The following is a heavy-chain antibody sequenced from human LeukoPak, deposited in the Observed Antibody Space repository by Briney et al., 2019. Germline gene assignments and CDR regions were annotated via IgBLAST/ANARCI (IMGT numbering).Heavy chain of an antibody. CDR3: ARVGDWSNYFGMDA. V-gene: IGHV3-23*01. CDR1: GFTFSGHS. D-gene: IGHD1-1*01. Sequence: PGGSLRLSCAASGFTFSGHSVTWVRQTPGKGLEWVSVIFGNGVKTYYADSLKRRFTIPRDDSKSTLYLQMNSLRADDTAVYYCARVGDWSNYFGMDAWGQGTTVSVSS. CDR2: IFGNGVKT. J-gene: IGHJ6*02.